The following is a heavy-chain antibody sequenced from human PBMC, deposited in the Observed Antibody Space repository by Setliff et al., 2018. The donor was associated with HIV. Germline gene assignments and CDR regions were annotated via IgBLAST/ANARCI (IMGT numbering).Heavy chain of an antibody. Sequence: PSETLSLTCAVYGGSFNEYYWNWIRQIPGKGLEWIGEINHSGSTNYNESLKRRLRISVDTSKNQFSLSLNSVTAADTAVYYCARAHRDNVWGSWRQISSWFDSWGQGNLVTVSS. CDR1: GGSFNEYY. CDR2: INHSGST. V-gene: IGHV4-34*01. D-gene: IGHD3-16*01. J-gene: IGHJ5*01. CDR3: ARAHRDNVWGSWRQISSWFDS.